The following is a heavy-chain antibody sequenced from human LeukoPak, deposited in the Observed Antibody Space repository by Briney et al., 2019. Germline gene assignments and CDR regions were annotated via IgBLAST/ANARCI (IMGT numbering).Heavy chain of an antibody. CDR2: ISGSGDST. J-gene: IGHJ4*02. D-gene: IGHD2-21*02. Sequence: GGSLRLSCAASGFTLSSYAMSWVRQAPGKGLEWVSGISGSGDSTYYADSVKGRFTISRDNSKNTLYLQMNSLRAEDTAVYYCAKAPSVVVTAIQGDYWGQGTLVTVSS. CDR1: GFTLSSYA. CDR3: AKAPSVVVTAIQGDY. V-gene: IGHV3-23*01.